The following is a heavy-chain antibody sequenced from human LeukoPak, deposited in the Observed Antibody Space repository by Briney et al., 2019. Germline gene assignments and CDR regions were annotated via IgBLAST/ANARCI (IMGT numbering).Heavy chain of an antibody. CDR1: VFTLTDYY. J-gene: IGHJ4*02. D-gene: IGHD2-21*02. Sequence: ASVKVSCTASVFTLTDYYMHWVRQAPGQGLEWMGWINPNTGGTDYAQNFQGRVTLTRDTSMTTAYMDLSRLTSDDTAVYYCAPGVTGSTTTFFDYWGQGTLVTVSS. CDR2: INPNTGGT. CDR3: APGVTGSTTTFFDY. V-gene: IGHV1-2*02.